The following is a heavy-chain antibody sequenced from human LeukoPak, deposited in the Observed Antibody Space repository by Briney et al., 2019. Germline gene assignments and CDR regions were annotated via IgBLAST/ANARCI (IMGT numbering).Heavy chain of an antibody. D-gene: IGHD2-15*01. CDR1: GGTFSSYA. Sequence: SVKVSCKASGGTFSSYAISWVRQAPGQGLEGMGRIIPILGIANYAQKFQGRVTITADKSTSTAYMELSSLRSEDTAVYYCEVADTFDYWGQGTLVTVSS. V-gene: IGHV1-69*04. J-gene: IGHJ4*02. CDR3: EVADTFDY. CDR2: IIPILGIA.